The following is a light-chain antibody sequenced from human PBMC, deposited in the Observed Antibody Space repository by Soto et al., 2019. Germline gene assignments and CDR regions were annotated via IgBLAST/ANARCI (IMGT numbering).Light chain of an antibody. CDR1: SSDVGSYNL. CDR3: CSYAGSSTFPV. Sequence: QSVLTQPASVSGSPGQSITISCTGTSSDVGSYNLVSWYQQHPGKAPKLMIYEGSKRPSGVSNRFSGSKSGNTASLTISWLQAEDEADYYCCSYAGSSTFPVFGGGTQLTVL. V-gene: IGLV2-23*03. CDR2: EGS. J-gene: IGLJ2*01.